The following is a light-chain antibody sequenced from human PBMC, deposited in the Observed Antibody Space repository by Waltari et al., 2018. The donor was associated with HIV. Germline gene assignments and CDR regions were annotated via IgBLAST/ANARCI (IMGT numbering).Light chain of an antibody. J-gene: IGLJ2*01. Sequence: QSALTQPASVSGSPGQSITISCTGTSSDVGSYNLVSWYQKHPCQAPKLILYEVSQRRAGVCNRFSGSKSGNTSSLTISGLHAEDESDYYCCSYAGSSTLIGGGTKLTVL. CDR3: CSYAGSSTL. V-gene: IGLV2-23*02. CDR1: SSDVGSYNL. CDR2: EVS.